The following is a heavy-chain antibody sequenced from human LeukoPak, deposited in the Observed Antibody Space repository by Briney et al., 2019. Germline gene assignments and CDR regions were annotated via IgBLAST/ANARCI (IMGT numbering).Heavy chain of an antibody. CDR1: GSSIRTYTH. D-gene: IGHD5-18*01. CDR2: IHHTGST. CDR3: ANSGSNYEAVS. V-gene: IGHV4-38-2*01. J-gene: IGHJ5*02. Sequence: SETLSLTCAVSGSSIRTYTHWGWIRQPPGKGLEWIGSIHHTGSTYYNPSLESRVTISIDTSKNQFSLKLSSVTAADTAFYFCANSGSNYEAVSWGQGTLVTVSS.